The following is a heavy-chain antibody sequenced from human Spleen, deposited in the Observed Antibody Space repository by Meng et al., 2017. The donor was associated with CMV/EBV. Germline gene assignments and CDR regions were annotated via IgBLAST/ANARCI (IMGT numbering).Heavy chain of an antibody. CDR2: IRHDGSRK. Sequence: GGSLRLSCEASGFTFSRYGMHWVRQAPGKGLEWVAYIRHDGSRKYHADSVKGRLTISRDSSKNRLYLQMNSLRADDTAMYYCAKDNALTTSGWYPYYFDSWGQGTLVTVSS. V-gene: IGHV3-30*02. D-gene: IGHD6-19*01. CDR3: AKDNALTTSGWYPYYFDS. J-gene: IGHJ4*02. CDR1: GFTFSRYG.